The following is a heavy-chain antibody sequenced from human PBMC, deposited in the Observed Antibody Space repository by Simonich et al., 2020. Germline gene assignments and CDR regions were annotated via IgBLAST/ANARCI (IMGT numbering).Heavy chain of an antibody. Sequence: QVQLVQSGAEVKKPGASVKVSCKASGYTFTGYYLHWVRQASGKGLEWMGWINPNMGCTNYAQKLKGRVTMTRDTSISTAYMELGRLRSDDTAVYYCARVRFEAFDIWGQGTMVTVSS. CDR2: INPNMGCT. V-gene: IGHV1-2*02. J-gene: IGHJ3*02. CDR3: ARVRFEAFDI. CDR1: GYTFTGYY.